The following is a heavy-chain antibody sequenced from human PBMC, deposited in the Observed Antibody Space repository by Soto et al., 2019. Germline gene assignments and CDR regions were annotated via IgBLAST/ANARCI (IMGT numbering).Heavy chain of an antibody. J-gene: IGHJ4*02. D-gene: IGHD6-19*01. CDR1: GFTFSSYS. V-gene: IGHV3-21*01. CDR2: ISSSSSYI. Sequence: EVQLVESGGGLVKPGGSLRLSCAASGFTFSSYSMNWVRQAPGKGLEWVSSISSSSSYIYYADSVKGRFTISRDNAKSSLYLQMNSLRAEDTAVYYCARDFDSSGWPGGRYYFDYWGQGTLVTVSS. CDR3: ARDFDSSGWPGGRYYFDY.